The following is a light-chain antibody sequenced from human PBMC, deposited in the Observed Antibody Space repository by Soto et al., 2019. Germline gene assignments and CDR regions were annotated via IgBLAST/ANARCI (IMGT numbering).Light chain of an antibody. Sequence: QFVLTQPASVAWTPGHSITISCTGTSSDIGGYNYVSWYQQHPGKAPKLMIYDVSNRPSGVSNRFSGSKSGNTASLTISGLQAEDEADYYCSSYTSSSTLYVFGTGTKVTVL. CDR1: SSDIGGYNY. CDR2: DVS. J-gene: IGLJ1*01. V-gene: IGLV2-14*01. CDR3: SSYTSSSTLYV.